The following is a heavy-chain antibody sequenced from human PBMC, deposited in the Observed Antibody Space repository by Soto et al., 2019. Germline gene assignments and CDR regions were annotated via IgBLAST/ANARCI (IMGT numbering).Heavy chain of an antibody. V-gene: IGHV3-13*01. CDR1: GFTFSSYD. Sequence: GGSLRLSCAASGFTFSSYDMHWVRQATGKGLEWVSAIGTAGDTYYPGSVKGRFTISRENAKNSLYLQMNSLRAEDTAVYYCARDGSYYDSSGYYYFVPFDYWGQGTLVPVSS. CDR3: ARDGSYYDSSGYYYFVPFDY. CDR2: IGTAGDT. D-gene: IGHD3-22*01. J-gene: IGHJ4*02.